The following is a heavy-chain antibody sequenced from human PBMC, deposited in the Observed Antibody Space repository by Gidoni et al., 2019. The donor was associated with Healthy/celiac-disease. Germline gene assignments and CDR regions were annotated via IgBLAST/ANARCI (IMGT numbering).Heavy chain of an antibody. J-gene: IGHJ6*02. CDR2: ISWNSGSI. V-gene: IGHV3-9*01. CDR1: GFTFDDYA. CDR3: AKSQITGGRYYDFWSGYYTADDGMDV. Sequence: EVQLVESGGGLVQPGRSLRLSCAASGFTFDDYAMHWVRQAPGKGLEWVSCISWNSGSIGYADSVKGRFTISRDNAKNSLYLQMNSLRAEDTALYYCAKSQITGGRYYDFWSGYYTADDGMDVWGQGTTVTVSS. D-gene: IGHD3-3*01.